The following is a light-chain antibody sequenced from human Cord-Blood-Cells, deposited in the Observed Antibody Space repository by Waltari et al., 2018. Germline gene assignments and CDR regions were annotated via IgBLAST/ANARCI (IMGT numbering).Light chain of an antibody. CDR3: SSYTSSSTWV. CDR2: DVS. J-gene: IGLJ3*02. V-gene: IGLV2-14*01. Sequence: QSALTQPASVSGSPGQSITLSCTGTSSEVGGYNYVSWYQQHPGKAPKLMIYDVSNRPSGVSNRFSGSKSGNTASLTISGLQAEDEADYYCSSYTSSSTWVFGGGTKLTVL. CDR1: SSEVGGYNY.